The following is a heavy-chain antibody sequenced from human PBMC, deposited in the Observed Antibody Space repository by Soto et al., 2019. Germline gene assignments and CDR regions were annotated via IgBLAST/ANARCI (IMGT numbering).Heavy chain of an antibody. V-gene: IGHV3-13*01. D-gene: IGHD3-3*01. CDR1: GFTFSSYD. J-gene: IGHJ6*03. CDR2: IGTAGDT. CDR3: ARGGEWFNYYYYDYMDV. Sequence: GGSLRLSCAASGFTFSSYDMHWVRQATGKGLEWVSAIGTAGDTNYPGSVKGRFTISRENAKNSLYLQMNSLRAGDTAVYYCARGGEWFNYYYYDYMDVWGKGTTVTVSS.